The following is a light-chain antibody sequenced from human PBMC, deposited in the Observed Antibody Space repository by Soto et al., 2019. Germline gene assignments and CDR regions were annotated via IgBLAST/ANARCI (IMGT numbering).Light chain of an antibody. CDR2: DAS. CDR1: QSISTN. J-gene: IGKJ4*02. CDR3: QQYNNWPLT. V-gene: IGKV3D-15*01. Sequence: ETVMTQTPATLSVSPGDRATLSCRASQSISTNLAWYQQKPGQAPRLLIYDASTWATGIPARFSGSGSGTEFTLTISSLLAEDFAVYSCQQYNNWPLTFGGGTKVEIK.